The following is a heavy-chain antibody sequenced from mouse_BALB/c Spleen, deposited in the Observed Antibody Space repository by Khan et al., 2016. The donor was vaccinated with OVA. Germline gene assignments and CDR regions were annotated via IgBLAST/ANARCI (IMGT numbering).Heavy chain of an antibody. V-gene: IGHV3-2*02. D-gene: IGHD2-4*01. CDR1: GYSITSEFA. CDR2: ISYSGNT. CDR3: ARKDYYDYDPFPY. Sequence: QLEESGPGLAKPSQSLSLTCTVTGYSITSEFAWNWIRQFPGNKLEWMGYISYSGNTRYNPSLKSLISITRDTSRNQFFLQLNSVTTEDTATYYGARKDYYDYDPFPYWGQGTLVTVSA. J-gene: IGHJ3*01.